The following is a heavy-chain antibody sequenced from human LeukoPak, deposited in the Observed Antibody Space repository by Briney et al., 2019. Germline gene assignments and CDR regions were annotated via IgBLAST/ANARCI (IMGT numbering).Heavy chain of an antibody. Sequence: PSQTLSLTCAISGDSVSSNSAAWNWIRQSPSRGLEWLGRTYYRSKWYNEYVVSVKSRITINADTSKEQFSLQLGSMTPEDTAVYYCARGVGHIHGVYYFDYWGQGTLVTVSS. CDR1: GDSVSSNSAA. CDR3: ARGVGHIHGVYYFDY. V-gene: IGHV6-1*01. J-gene: IGHJ4*02. CDR2: TYYRSKWYN. D-gene: IGHD1-26*01.